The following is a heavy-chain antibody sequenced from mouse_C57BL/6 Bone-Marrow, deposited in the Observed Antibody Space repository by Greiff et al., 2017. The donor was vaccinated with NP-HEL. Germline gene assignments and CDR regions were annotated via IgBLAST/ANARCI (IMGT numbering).Heavy chain of an antibody. J-gene: IGHJ3*01. CDR1: VFTFSDYG. CDR2: ISSASSTI. Sequence: EVKLVESGGGLVKPGGSLKLSCAASVFTFSDYGMHWVRQAPEKGLEWVAYISSASSTIYYAHTVKGRFTISRDNAKNTLFLQMTSLRAEDTAMYYCASLWFAYWGQGTLVTVSA. CDR3: ASLWFAY. V-gene: IGHV5-17*01.